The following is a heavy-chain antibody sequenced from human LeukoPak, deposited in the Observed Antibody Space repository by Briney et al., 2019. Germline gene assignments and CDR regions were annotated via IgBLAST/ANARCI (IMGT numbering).Heavy chain of an antibody. V-gene: IGHV3-23*01. D-gene: IGHD2-21*02. CDR3: AKERMAYCGGDCYSTWFDP. J-gene: IGHJ5*02. Sequence: GGSLRLSCAASGFTFNSYAMSWVRQAPGKGLEWVSAISGSGGSTYYADSVKGRFTISRDNSKNTLYLQVNSLRAEDTAVYYCAKERMAYCGGDCYSTWFDPWGQGTLVTVSS. CDR2: ISGSGGST. CDR1: GFTFNSYA.